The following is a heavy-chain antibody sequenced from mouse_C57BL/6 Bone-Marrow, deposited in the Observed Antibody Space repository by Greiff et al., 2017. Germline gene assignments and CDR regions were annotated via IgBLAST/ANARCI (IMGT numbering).Heavy chain of an antibody. Sequence: VQLQQSGAELVRPGASVKLSCTASGFNFKDDYMHWVKQRPEQGLEWIGWIDPENGDTEYASKFQGKATITADTSSNTAYLQLSSLTSEDTAVYYCTTGGSNFSMDYWGQGTSVTVSS. CDR3: TTGGSNFSMDY. J-gene: IGHJ4*01. CDR1: GFNFKDDY. V-gene: IGHV14-4*01. CDR2: IDPENGDT. D-gene: IGHD2-5*01.